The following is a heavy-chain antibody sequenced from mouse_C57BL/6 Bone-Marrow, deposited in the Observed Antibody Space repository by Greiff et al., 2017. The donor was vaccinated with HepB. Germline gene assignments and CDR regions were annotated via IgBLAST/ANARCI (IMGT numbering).Heavy chain of an antibody. Sequence: QVHVKQSGAELARPGASVKMSCKASGYTFTSYTMHWVKQRPGQGLEWIGCINPSSGYTKYNQKFKDKATLTADKSSSTAYMQLSSLTSEDSAVYYCVYYSWFAYWGQGTLVTVSA. CDR1: GYTFTSYT. CDR2: INPSSGYT. CDR3: VYYSWFAY. V-gene: IGHV1-4*01. D-gene: IGHD2-1*01. J-gene: IGHJ3*01.